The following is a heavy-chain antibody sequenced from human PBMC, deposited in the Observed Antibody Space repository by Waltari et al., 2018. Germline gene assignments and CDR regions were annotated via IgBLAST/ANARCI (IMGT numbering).Heavy chain of an antibody. CDR3: AKGSIAAPLLDY. J-gene: IGHJ4*02. CDR1: GVTFSSYT. V-gene: IGHV3-23*01. D-gene: IGHD6-6*01. CDR2: ISGRGGST. Sequence: EVQLLESGGGLVQPGGSLRLSCSASGVTFSSYTMSWVRQAPGKGVGWVRGISGRGGSTYYADSVKGRFTISRDNSKNTLYLQMNSLRDEETAVYYCAKGSIAAPLLDYWGQGTLVTVSS.